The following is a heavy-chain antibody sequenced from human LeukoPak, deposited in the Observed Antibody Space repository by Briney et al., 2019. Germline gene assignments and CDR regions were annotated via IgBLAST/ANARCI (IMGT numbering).Heavy chain of an antibody. CDR3: ASDAYCDGVCYRGGFINF. CDR2: VNPNSGGT. D-gene: IGHD2-21*02. Sequence: GASVKVSCKASGYTFTDYYMHWVRQAPGQGLEWMGWVNPNSGGTNYAQKFQGRVTMTRDTSTSTAYMELSSLTSDDTAVYYCASDAYCDGVCYRGGFINFWGQGTLVTVSS. V-gene: IGHV1-2*02. J-gene: IGHJ4*02. CDR1: GYTFTDYY.